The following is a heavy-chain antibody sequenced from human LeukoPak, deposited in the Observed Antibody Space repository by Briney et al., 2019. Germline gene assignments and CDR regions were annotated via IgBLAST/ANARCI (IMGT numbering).Heavy chain of an antibody. J-gene: IGHJ6*03. Sequence: SETLSLTCAVYGGSFSGYYWSWIRQPPGKGLGWIGEINHSGSTNYSPSLKSRVTISVDTSKNQFSLKLSSVTAADTAVYYCAREPYRRYYYYYMDVWGKGTTVTVSS. CDR1: GGSFSGYY. V-gene: IGHV4-34*01. CDR2: INHSGST. CDR3: AREPYRRYYYYYMDV. D-gene: IGHD4-11*01.